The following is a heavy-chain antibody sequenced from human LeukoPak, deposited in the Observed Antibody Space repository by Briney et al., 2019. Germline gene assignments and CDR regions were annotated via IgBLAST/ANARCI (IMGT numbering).Heavy chain of an antibody. CDR3: AIGYCSGGSCYCFDP. J-gene: IGHJ5*02. D-gene: IGHD2-15*01. CDR1: GGTLSSYA. CDR2: IIPIFGTA. Sequence: EASVKVSCEASGGTLSSYAISCVRDAPGQGLECMGGIIPIFGTANYAQKFQGRVTITADKSTSTAYMELSSLRSEDTAVYYCAIGYCSGGSCYCFDPWGQGTVVSVSS. V-gene: IGHV1-69*06.